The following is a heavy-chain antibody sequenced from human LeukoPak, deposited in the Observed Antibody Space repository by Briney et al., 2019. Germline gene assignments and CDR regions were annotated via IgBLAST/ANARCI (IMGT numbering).Heavy chain of an antibody. CDR1: GGTFSSYA. CDR2: IIPIFGTA. V-gene: IGHV1-69*13. D-gene: IGHD3-3*01. Sequence: GASVKVSCKASGGTFSSYAISWVRQAPGQGLEWMGGIIPIFGTANYAQKFQGRVTITAHESTSTAYMELSSLRSEDTAVYYCARSLHHITIFGVVITATFDPWGQGTLVTVSS. CDR3: ARSLHHITIFGVVITATFDP. J-gene: IGHJ5*02.